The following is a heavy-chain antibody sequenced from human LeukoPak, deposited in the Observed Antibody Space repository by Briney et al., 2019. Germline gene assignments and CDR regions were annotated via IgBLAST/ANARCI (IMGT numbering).Heavy chain of an antibody. D-gene: IGHD1-26*01. CDR2: VYYSGNT. V-gene: IGHV4-39*07. CDR1: GGYISSTNSF. J-gene: IGHJ4*02. CDR3: ARGSSWELLAFNFDC. Sequence: SETLSLTCTVSGGYISSTNSFWAWIRQPPGKGLEWIGNVYYSGNTNYNPSLKSRVTISVDTSKNQFSLKLSSVTAADTAVYYCARGSSWELLAFNFDCWGQGTLVTVSS.